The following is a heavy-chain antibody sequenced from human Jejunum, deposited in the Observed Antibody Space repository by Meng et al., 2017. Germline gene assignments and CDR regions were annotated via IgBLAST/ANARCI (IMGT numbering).Heavy chain of an antibody. CDR1: GGSISTNY. CDR3: ASRIAVAGEAFDI. D-gene: IGHD6-19*01. J-gene: IGHJ3*02. Sequence: GSLRLSCTVSGGSISTNYWSWIRQPPGKGLEWIGYIYYRENTNYNPSLKSRLTITLDTSKNQFSLWLNSVTAADTAVYYCASRIAVAGEAFDIWGQGTTVTVSS. V-gene: IGHV4-59*01. CDR2: IYYRENT.